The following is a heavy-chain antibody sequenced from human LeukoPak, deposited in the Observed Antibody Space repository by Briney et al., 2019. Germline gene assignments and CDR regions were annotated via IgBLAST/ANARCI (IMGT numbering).Heavy chain of an antibody. D-gene: IGHD3-9*01. CDR2: VSHDGIGT. CDR1: GFTFSVSP. V-gene: IGHV3-30*04. J-gene: IGHJ4*02. Sequence: GGSLRLSCAASGFTFSVSPMHWVRQAPGKGLEWVAGVSHDGIGTYYADSVKGRFTISRDNAKNSLYLQMNSLRAEDMALYYCAKGDYDILTGYPDYWGQGTLVTVSS. CDR3: AKGDYDILTGYPDY.